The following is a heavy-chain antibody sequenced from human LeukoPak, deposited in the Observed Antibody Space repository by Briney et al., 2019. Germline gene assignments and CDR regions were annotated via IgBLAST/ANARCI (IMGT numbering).Heavy chain of an antibody. J-gene: IGHJ2*01. Sequence: GASVKVSCKASGYTFTSYGISWGRQAPGQGLEWMGWISAYNGNTNYAQKLQGRVTMTTDTSTSTAYMELRSLRSDDTAVYYCARANRITIFGVVPNWYFDLWGRGTLVTVSS. CDR3: ARANRITIFGVVPNWYFDL. D-gene: IGHD3-3*01. CDR1: GYTFTSYG. CDR2: ISAYNGNT. V-gene: IGHV1-18*04.